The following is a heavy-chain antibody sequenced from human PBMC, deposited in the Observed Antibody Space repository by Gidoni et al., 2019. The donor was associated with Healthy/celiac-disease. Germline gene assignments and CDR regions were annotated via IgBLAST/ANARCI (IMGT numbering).Heavy chain of an antibody. CDR2: TRNKANSYTT. D-gene: IGHD3-22*01. V-gene: IGHV3-72*01. J-gene: IGHJ4*02. CDR1: GFTFSDHY. Sequence: EVQLVESGGGLVQPGGSLRLSCAASGFTFSDHYMDWVRQAPGKGLEWVGRTRNKANSYTTEYAASVKGRFTISRDDSKNSLYLQMNSLKTEDTAVYYCAREYYYDSSGLDYWGQGTLVTVSS. CDR3: AREYYYDSSGLDY.